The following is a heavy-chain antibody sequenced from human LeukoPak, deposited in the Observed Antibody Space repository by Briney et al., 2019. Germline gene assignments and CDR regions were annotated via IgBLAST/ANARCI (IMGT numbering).Heavy chain of an antibody. D-gene: IGHD2-2*01. Sequence: ASVKVSCKASGYTFTSYGISWVRQAPGQGPEWMGWISAYNGNTNYAQKLQGRVTMTTDTSTSTAYMELRSLRSDDTAVYYCARAGYCSSTSCYRYYYYYYYYMDVWGKGTTVTVSS. J-gene: IGHJ6*03. CDR3: ARAGYCSSTSCYRYYYYYYYYMDV. V-gene: IGHV1-18*01. CDR2: ISAYNGNT. CDR1: GYTFTSYG.